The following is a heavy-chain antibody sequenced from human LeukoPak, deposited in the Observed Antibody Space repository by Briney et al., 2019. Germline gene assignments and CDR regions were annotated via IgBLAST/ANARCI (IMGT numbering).Heavy chain of an antibody. CDR3: ERDHNYAFDN. V-gene: IGHV3-48*01. J-gene: IGHJ4*02. D-gene: IGHD1-1*01. CDR2: IGIDRGNT. CDR1: GFPFIEYS. Sequence: GGSLRLSCTASGFPFIEYSMNWVRQVPGKGLEWIAYIGIDRGNTKYPDSVRGRFTISPDKAKNSLYLQMNSLRVEDTAVYYCERDHNYAFDNWGQGTLVSVA.